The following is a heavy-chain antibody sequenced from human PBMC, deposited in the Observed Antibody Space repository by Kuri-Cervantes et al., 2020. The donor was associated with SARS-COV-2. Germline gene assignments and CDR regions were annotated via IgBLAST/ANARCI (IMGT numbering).Heavy chain of an antibody. J-gene: IGHJ5*02. D-gene: IGHD1-26*01. CDR3: ARDVGGGFDP. Sequence: SETLSLTCTVSGGSISSSSYYWGWIRQPPGKGLEWIGSIYHSGSTYYNPSLKSRVTISVDTSKNQFSLKLSSVTAADTAVYYCARDVGGGFDPWGQGTLVTVSS. V-gene: IGHV4-39*07. CDR1: GGSISSSSYY. CDR2: IYHSGST.